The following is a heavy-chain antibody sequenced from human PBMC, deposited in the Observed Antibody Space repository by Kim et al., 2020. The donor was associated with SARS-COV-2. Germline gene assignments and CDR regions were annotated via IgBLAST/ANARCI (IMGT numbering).Heavy chain of an antibody. D-gene: IGHD6-6*01. CDR3: AKDGGQLVPLPYGMDV. CDR1: GFTFSSYG. V-gene: IGHV3-30*18. Sequence: GGSLRLSCAASGFTFSSYGMHWVRQAPGKGLEWVAVISYDGSNKYYADSVKGRFTISRDNSKNTLYLQMNSLRAEDTAVYYCAKDGGQLVPLPYGMDVWG. J-gene: IGHJ6*01. CDR2: ISYDGSNK.